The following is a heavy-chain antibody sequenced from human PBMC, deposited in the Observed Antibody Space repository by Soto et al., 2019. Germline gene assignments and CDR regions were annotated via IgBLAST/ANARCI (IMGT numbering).Heavy chain of an antibody. Sequence: GASVKVSCKASGYTFTSYGISWVRQAPGQGLEWMGWISAYNGNTNYAQKLQGRVTMTTDTSTSTAYMELRSLRSDDTAVYYCARDVLRYFDWLFRPFDYWGQGTQVTVSS. CDR3: ARDVLRYFDWLFRPFDY. CDR2: ISAYNGNT. CDR1: GYTFTSYG. D-gene: IGHD3-9*01. V-gene: IGHV1-18*01. J-gene: IGHJ4*02.